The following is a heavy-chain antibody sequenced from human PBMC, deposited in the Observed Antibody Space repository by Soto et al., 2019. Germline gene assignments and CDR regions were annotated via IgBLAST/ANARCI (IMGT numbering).Heavy chain of an antibody. Sequence: QVQLVESGGGLVKPGGSLRLSCAASGFTFSDYYMSWIRQAPGKGLEWVSYISSSGSTIYYADSVKGRFTIARDNAKNSLYLQMNSLTAEDTAVYYCARSIIRQLWSNPFDYWGQGTLVTVSS. V-gene: IGHV3-11*01. CDR3: ARSIIRQLWSNPFDY. D-gene: IGHD5-18*01. J-gene: IGHJ4*02. CDR2: ISSSGSTI. CDR1: GFTFSDYY.